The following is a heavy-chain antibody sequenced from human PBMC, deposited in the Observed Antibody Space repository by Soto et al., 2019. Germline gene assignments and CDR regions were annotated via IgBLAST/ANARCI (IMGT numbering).Heavy chain of an antibody. J-gene: IGHJ6*02. D-gene: IGHD3-10*02. Sequence: ASVKVSCKASGDTFSSYAISWVRQAPGKGLEWMGKIIPTFGRTNYAQKIQGRLTLSADDSTSTAYMGLTSLESDDPAVYYCARDPLSSFAMDVWGQGTTVTVSS. CDR3: ARDPLSSFAMDV. V-gene: IGHV1-69*13. CDR1: GDTFSSYA. CDR2: IIPTFGRT.